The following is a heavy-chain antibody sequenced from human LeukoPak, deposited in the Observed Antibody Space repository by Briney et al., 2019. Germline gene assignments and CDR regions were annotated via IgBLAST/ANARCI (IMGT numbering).Heavy chain of an antibody. J-gene: IGHJ4*02. D-gene: IGHD3-10*01. V-gene: IGHV3-30*18. CDR1: GFTFSSYG. CDR3: AKPRNYYGSGSSFDY. Sequence: GRSLRLSCAASGFTFSSYGMHWVRQAPGKGLEGVAVISYDGSNKYYADSVKGRFTISRDNSKNTLYLQMNSLRAEDTAVYYCAKPRNYYGSGSSFDYWGQGTLVTVSS. CDR2: ISYDGSNK.